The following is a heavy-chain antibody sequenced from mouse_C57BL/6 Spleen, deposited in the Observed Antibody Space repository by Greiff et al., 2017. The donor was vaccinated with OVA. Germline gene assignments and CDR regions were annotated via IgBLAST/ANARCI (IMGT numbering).Heavy chain of an antibody. CDR1: GYSFTGYY. J-gene: IGHJ3*01. V-gene: IGHV1-31*01. D-gene: IGHD1-1*01. Sequence: EVKLMESGPELVKPGASVKISCKASGYSFTGYYMHWVKQSHGNILDWIGYIYPYNGVSSYNQKFKGKATLTVDKSSSTAYMELRSLTSEDSAVYYCAKERVITTVVEGFAYWGQGTLVTVSA. CDR3: AKERVITTVVEGFAY. CDR2: IYPYNGVS.